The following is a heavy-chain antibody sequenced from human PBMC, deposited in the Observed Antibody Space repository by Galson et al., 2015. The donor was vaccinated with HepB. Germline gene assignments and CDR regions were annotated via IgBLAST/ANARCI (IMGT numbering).Heavy chain of an antibody. Sequence: SVKVSCKASGFTFTSSAMQWVRQARGQRLEWIGWIVVGSGNTNYAQKFQERVTITRDMSTSTAYMELSSLRSEDTAVYYCAAGFVVRGVIITGEGMDVWGQGTTVTVSS. CDR2: IVVGSGNT. D-gene: IGHD3-10*01. J-gene: IGHJ6*02. V-gene: IGHV1-58*02. CDR1: GFTFTSSA. CDR3: AAGFVVRGVIITGEGMDV.